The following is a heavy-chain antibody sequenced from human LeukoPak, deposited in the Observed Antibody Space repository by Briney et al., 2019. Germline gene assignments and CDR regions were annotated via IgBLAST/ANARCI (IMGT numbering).Heavy chain of an antibody. CDR1: GFTFSSYS. CDR3: ARGGYDSSGRIDY. Sequence: GGSLRLSCAASGFTFSSYSMNWVRQAPGKGLEWVSSISSSSSYIYYADSVKGRFTISRDNAKNSLYLQMNSLRAEDTAVHYCARGGYDSSGRIDYWGQGTLVTVSS. J-gene: IGHJ4*02. V-gene: IGHV3-21*01. CDR2: ISSSSSYI. D-gene: IGHD3-22*01.